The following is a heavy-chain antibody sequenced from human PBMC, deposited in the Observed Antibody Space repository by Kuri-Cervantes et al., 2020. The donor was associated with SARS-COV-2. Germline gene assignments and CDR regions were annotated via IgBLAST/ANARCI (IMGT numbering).Heavy chain of an antibody. CDR1: GFTFSSYA. V-gene: IGHV3-30*04. J-gene: IGHJ1*01. CDR2: ISYDGSNK. Sequence: GESLKISCAASGFTFSSYAMHWVRQAPGKGLEWVAVISYDGSNKYYADSVKGRFTISRDNSKNTLYLQVNSLRAEDTSVYYCARARFSGSCLAGYFQHWGQGTLVTVSS. CDR3: ARARFSGSCLAGYFQH. D-gene: IGHD1-26*01.